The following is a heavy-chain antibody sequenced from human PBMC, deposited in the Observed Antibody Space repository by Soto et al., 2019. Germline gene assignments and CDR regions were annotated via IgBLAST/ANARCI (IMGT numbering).Heavy chain of an antibody. D-gene: IGHD3-10*01. V-gene: IGHV4-4*02. CDR3: AAGIEQLWFGELGYYYYYYMDV. J-gene: IGHJ6*03. Sequence: SSETLSLTCAVSSGSISSSNWWSWVRQPPGKGLEWIGEIYHSGSTNYNPSLKSRVTISVDKSKNQFSLKLSSVTAADTAVYYCAAGIEQLWFGELGYYYYYYMDVWGKGTTVTVSS. CDR1: SGSISSSNW. CDR2: IYHSGST.